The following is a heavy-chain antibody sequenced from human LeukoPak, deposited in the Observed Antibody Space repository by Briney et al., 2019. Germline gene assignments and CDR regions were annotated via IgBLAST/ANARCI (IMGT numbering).Heavy chain of an antibody. CDR3: ARDGRLLAGEFDY. CDR1: GGTFISYA. J-gene: IGHJ4*02. Sequence: SVKVSCKASGGTFISYAISWVRQAPGQGLEWMGGIIPIFGTANYAQKFQGRVTITADESTSTAYMELSSLRSEDTAVYYCARDGRLLAGEFDYWGQGTLVTVSS. V-gene: IGHV1-69*13. D-gene: IGHD3-10*01. CDR2: IIPIFGTA.